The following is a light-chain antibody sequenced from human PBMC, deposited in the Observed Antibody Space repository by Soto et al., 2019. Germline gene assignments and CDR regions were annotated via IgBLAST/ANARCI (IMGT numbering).Light chain of an antibody. J-gene: IGKJ5*01. V-gene: IGKV3-15*01. Sequence: EIVMTQSPATLSVSPGERATLSCRASQSISSKVGWYQQKPGQAPRLLIYGASIRATGVPPRFSGSGSGTEFTLTISSLQSEDFVVYYCQQYNIWSSITFGQGTRLEIK. CDR1: QSISSK. CDR2: GAS. CDR3: QQYNIWSSIT.